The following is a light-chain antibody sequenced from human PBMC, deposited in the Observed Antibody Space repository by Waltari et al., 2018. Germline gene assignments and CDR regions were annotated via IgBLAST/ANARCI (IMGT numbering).Light chain of an antibody. CDR2: GAS. CDR1: QSVSSNS. CDR3: QQHGNSPSPT. V-gene: IGKV3-20*01. J-gene: IGKJ4*01. Sequence: EIALTQSPGTPYLSPGERATLPCRASQSVSSNSLAWYQQKYGQAPRLLIYGASSRPPGIPDRFSGSGSGTDFTLTISRLEPEDFAVYYCQQHGNSPSPTFGGGTKVEIK.